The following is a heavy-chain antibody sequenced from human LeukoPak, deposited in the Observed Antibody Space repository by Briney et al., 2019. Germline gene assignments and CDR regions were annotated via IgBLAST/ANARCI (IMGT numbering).Heavy chain of an antibody. CDR2: ISYLSTHV. J-gene: IGHJ4*02. D-gene: IGHD3-16*01. CDR1: VFTSSDYH. CDR3: GRAFPPLRTSSAGDL. V-gene: IGHV3-21*01. Sequence: GGSLRLSRSASVFTSSDYHMNCVPEAPGNGLEWCSSISYLSTHVYYGDSVKGWFIISRDNAKNSRYLQMNSLGAEDTATYYCGRAFPPLRTSSAGDLWGQGILVTVSS.